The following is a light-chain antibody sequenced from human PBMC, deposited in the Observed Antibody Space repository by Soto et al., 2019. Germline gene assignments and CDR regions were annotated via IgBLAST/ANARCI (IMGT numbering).Light chain of an antibody. CDR2: NVT. J-gene: IGLJ1*01. V-gene: IGLV2-23*02. CDR1: SNAVSYQL. Sequence: HSDLTQPASVSGFPGQSITISCRSNAVSYQLVSWYQQQPGKAPKLILYNVTRRPSGVSNRFSGFKSGTTASLKITGLQAEDEADYYCCSFVGVTNDVFGNGTKVTVL. CDR3: CSFVGVTNDV.